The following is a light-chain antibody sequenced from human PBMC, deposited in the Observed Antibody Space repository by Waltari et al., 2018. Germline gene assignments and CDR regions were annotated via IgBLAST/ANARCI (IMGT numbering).Light chain of an antibody. J-gene: IGKJ1*01. CDR2: ATS. CDR1: QSISSS. CDR3: QQSYSTPRT. V-gene: IGKV1-39*01. Sequence: IQMTQSPSSLSASVGDRVTITCRASQSISSSLNWYQQKPGKAPKLLIYATSSLQSGVPSRFSGSGSGTDFTLTISSLRPEDFATYYCQQSYSTPRTFGQGTKVEIK.